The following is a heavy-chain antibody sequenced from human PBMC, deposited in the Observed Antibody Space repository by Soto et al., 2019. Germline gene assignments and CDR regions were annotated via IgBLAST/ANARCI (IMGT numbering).Heavy chain of an antibody. J-gene: IGHJ6*02. CDR3: ASQRITIFGVVVAYGMDV. D-gene: IGHD3-3*01. CDR1: GYTFTSYA. Sequence: GASVKVSCKASGYTFTSYAMHWVRQAPGQRLEWMGWINAGNGKTKYSQKFQGRVTITRDTSASTAYMKMSGLRSEDTVVFYCASQRITIFGVVVAYGMDVWGQGTTVTVSS. V-gene: IGHV1-3*01. CDR2: INAGNGKT.